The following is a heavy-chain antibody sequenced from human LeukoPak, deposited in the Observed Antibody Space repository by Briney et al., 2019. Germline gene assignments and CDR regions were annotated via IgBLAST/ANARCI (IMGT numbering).Heavy chain of an antibody. V-gene: IGHV4-59*01. CDR2: IYYSGST. D-gene: IGHD5-12*01. J-gene: IGHJ6*03. CDR1: GGSISSYY. Sequence: PSETLSLTCTVSGGSISSYYWSWIRQPPGKGLEWIGYIYYSGSTNYNPSLKSRVTISVDTSKNQFSLKLSSVTAADTAVYYCARSGATIGGYYYYYYMDVWGKGTTVTVSS. CDR3: ARSGATIGGYYYYYYMDV.